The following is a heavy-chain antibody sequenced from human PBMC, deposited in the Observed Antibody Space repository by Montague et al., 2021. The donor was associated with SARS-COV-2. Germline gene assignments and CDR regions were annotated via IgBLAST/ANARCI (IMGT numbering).Heavy chain of an antibody. CDR2: IYYRGST. V-gene: IGHV4-39*01. CDR1: GGSISSSSYY. CDR3: ATQEDPSGWIPGPFDF. Sequence: SETLSLTCTVSGGSISSSSYYWAWIRQPPGKGLDWIGSIYYRGSTYYNPSLKSRVIISVDTSKNQLSLKLSSVTAADTAVYYCATQEDPSGWIPGPFDFWGQGTLLTVSS. J-gene: IGHJ4*02. D-gene: IGHD6-19*01.